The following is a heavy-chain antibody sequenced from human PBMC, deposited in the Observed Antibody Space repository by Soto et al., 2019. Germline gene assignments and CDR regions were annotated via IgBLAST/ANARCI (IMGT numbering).Heavy chain of an antibody. CDR3: AKDSYELDY. V-gene: IGHV3-30*18. CDR2: ISYDGDNK. CDR1: GFTFSSYG. D-gene: IGHD3-22*01. J-gene: IGHJ4*02. Sequence: QVQLVESGGGVVQPGRSLRLSCAASGFTFSSYGMQWVRQAPGKGLEWVAVISYDGDNKYYADSVKGLFTISIDNSKNTLYLQMNRLRAEDTAVYYCAKDSYELDYWGQGTLVTGSS.